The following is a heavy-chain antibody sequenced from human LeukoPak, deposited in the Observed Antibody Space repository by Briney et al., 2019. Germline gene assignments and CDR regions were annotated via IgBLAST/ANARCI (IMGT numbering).Heavy chain of an antibody. Sequence: GASAKVSCKASGYTFTSYGISWVRQAPGQGLEWTGWISAYNGNTNYAQKLQGRVTMTTDTSTSTAYMELRSLRSDDTAVYYCARACSGGSCYLLGYYYYGMDVWGQGTTVTVSS. D-gene: IGHD2-15*01. CDR2: ISAYNGNT. V-gene: IGHV1-18*01. CDR3: ARACSGGSCYLLGYYYYGMDV. CDR1: GYTFTSYG. J-gene: IGHJ6*02.